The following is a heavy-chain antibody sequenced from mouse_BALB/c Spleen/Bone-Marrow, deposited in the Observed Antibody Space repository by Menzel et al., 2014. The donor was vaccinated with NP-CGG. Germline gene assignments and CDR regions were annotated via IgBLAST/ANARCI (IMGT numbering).Heavy chain of an antibody. CDR1: GFTFSSYA. J-gene: IGHJ4*01. CDR3: AREGLRRRAAMDY. D-gene: IGHD2-4*01. V-gene: IGHV5-9-4*01. CDR2: ISSGGSYT. Sequence: DVMLVESGGGLVKPGGSLKLSCAASGFTFSSYAMSWVRQSPEKRLEWVAEISSGGSYTYYPDTVTGRFTISRDNAKNTLCLEMSSLRSENTVMYYCAREGLRRRAAMDYWCQGTSVTVSS.